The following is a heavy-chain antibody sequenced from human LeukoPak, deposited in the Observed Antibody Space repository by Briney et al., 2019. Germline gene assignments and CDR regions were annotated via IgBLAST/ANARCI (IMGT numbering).Heavy chain of an antibody. CDR1: GSTFSSYT. Sequence: GGSLRLSCAASGSTFSSYTMNWVRPAQGKGLEWDSSIRSSSSYIYYAGSVKGRFTISRDNAKNSLYRQMSSLRAEDTAVYYCARDPGYSSGWYPDYWGQGTLVTVSS. V-gene: IGHV3-21*01. CDR2: IRSSSSYI. CDR3: ARDPGYSSGWYPDY. J-gene: IGHJ4*02. D-gene: IGHD6-19*01.